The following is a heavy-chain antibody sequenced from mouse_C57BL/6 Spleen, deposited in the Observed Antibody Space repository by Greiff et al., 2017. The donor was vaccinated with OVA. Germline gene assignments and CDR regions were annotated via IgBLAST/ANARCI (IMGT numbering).Heavy chain of an antibody. CDR2: IYPGDGDT. V-gene: IGHV1-82*01. Sequence: VQLQQSGPELVKPGASVKISCKASGYAFSSSWMNWVKQRPGKGLEWIGRIYPGDGDTNYNGKFKGKATLTADKSSSTAYMQLSSLTSEDSAVYFCARLDYGSSWAYWGQGTLVTVSA. CDR1: GYAFSSSW. CDR3: ARLDYGSSWAY. D-gene: IGHD1-1*01. J-gene: IGHJ3*01.